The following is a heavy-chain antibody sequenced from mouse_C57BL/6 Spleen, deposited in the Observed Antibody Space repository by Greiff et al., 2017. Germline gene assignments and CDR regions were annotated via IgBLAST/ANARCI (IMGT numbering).Heavy chain of an antibody. V-gene: IGHV1-55*01. CDR2: IYPGSGST. J-gene: IGHJ2*01. Sequence: QVQLQQPGAELVKPGASVKMSCKASGYTFTSYWITWVKQRPGQGLEWIGDIYPGSGSTNYKEKFKSKATLTVDTSSSTAYMQLSSLTSEDSAVYYCERLGYYDYDEDYWGQGTTLTVSS. CDR1: GYTFTSYW. D-gene: IGHD2-4*01. CDR3: ERLGYYDYDEDY.